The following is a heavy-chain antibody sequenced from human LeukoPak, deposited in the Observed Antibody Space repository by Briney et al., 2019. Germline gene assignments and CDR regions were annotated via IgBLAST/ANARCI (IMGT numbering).Heavy chain of an antibody. CDR3: ARAPRSDAAAGTPDY. D-gene: IGHD6-13*01. V-gene: IGHV4-30-2*01. J-gene: IGHJ4*02. Sequence: PSQTLSLTCTVSGGSISSGGYYWSWIRQPPGKGLEWIGYIYHSGSTYYNPSLKSRVTISVDKSKNQFSLKLSSVTAADTAVYYCARAPRSDAAAGTPDYWGQGTLVTVSS. CDR1: GGSISSGGYY. CDR2: IYHSGST.